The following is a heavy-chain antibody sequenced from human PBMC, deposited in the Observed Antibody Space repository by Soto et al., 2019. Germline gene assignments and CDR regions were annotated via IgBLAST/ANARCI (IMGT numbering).Heavy chain of an antibody. CDR2: IQSDGSSI. Sequence: EVQMVESGGGLVQPGGSLRLSCAASGFIFNNYWMHWGRQVPGKGLMWVSRIQSDGSSIDYADSVKGRFTISRDNAKNTVYLQMNSLRVEDTAVYYCARSGGIGHWGQGTLVTVSS. CDR3: ARSGGIGH. D-gene: IGHD3-3*01. J-gene: IGHJ4*02. CDR1: GFIFNNYW. V-gene: IGHV3-74*01.